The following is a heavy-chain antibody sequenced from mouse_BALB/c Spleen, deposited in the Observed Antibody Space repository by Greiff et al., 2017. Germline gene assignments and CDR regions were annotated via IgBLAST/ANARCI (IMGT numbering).Heavy chain of an antibody. CDR1: GFSLTGYG. CDR2: IWGDGST. V-gene: IGHV2-6-7*01. D-gene: IGHD2-4*01. CDR3: ARSMIKGYYFDY. J-gene: IGHJ2*01. Sequence: QGQLKESGPGLVAPSQSLSITCTVSGFSLTGYGVNWVRQPPGKGLEWLGMIWGDGSTDYNSALKSRLSISKDNSKSQVFLKMNSLQTDDTARYYCARSMIKGYYFDYWGQGTTLTVSS.